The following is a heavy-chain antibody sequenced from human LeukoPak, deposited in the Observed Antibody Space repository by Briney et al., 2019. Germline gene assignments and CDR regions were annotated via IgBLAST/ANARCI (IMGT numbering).Heavy chain of an antibody. Sequence: GGSLRLSCAACGFTFSSYAMSWVRQAPGKGLEWVSAISGSGGSTYYADSVKGRFTISRDNSKNTLYLQMNSLRAEDTAVYYCAKNQLVTVYFDYWGQGTLVTVSS. V-gene: IGHV3-23*01. CDR1: GFTFSSYA. D-gene: IGHD6-13*01. CDR3: AKNQLVTVYFDY. CDR2: ISGSGGST. J-gene: IGHJ4*02.